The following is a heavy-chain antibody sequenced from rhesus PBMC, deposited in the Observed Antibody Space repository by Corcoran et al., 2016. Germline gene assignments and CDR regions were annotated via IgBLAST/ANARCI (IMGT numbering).Heavy chain of an antibody. J-gene: IGHJ4*01. CDR2: ISGSSSTT. V-gene: IGHV3-110*01. D-gene: IGHD1-20*01. CDR3: ARVPVDWNNYYFDY. CDR1: GFTFSDHY. Sequence: EVQLLESGGGLVQPGGSLRLSCVAYGFTFSDHYMEWVRQAPGKGLEWVSSISGSSSTTLYPDSVKGRFTISRDNAKNTVYLQMNSLRAEDTAVYYCARVPVDWNNYYFDYWGQGVLVTVSS.